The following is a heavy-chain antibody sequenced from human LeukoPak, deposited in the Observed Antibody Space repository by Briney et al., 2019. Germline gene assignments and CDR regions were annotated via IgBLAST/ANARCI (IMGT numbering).Heavy chain of an antibody. CDR3: ASSPVRYSYHALGYFDY. J-gene: IGHJ4*02. Sequence: SETLSLTCTVSGGSISSGDYYWSWIRQPPGKGLEWIGYIYYSGSTYYNPSLKSRVTISVDTSKNQFSLKLSSVTAADTAVYYCASSPVRYSYHALGYFDYWGQGTLVTVSS. D-gene: IGHD5-18*01. V-gene: IGHV4-30-4*01. CDR1: GGSISSGDYY. CDR2: IYYSGST.